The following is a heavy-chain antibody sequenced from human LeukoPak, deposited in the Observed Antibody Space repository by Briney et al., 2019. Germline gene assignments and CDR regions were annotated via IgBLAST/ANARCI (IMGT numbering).Heavy chain of an antibody. J-gene: IGHJ3*02. CDR3: ARWGLGYCTNGVCSDAFDI. CDR2: IYYSGST. CDR1: GGSISSYY. Sequence: SETLSLTCTVSGGSISSYYWSWLRQPPGKGLEWIGYIYYSGSTNYNPSLKSRVTISVDTSKNQFSLKLSSVTAADTAVYYCARWGLGYCTNGVCSDAFDIWGQGTMVTVSS. D-gene: IGHD2-8*01. V-gene: IGHV4-59*01.